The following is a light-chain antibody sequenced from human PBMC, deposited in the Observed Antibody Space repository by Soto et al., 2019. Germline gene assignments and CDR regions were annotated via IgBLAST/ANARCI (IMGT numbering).Light chain of an antibody. CDR1: QRISNN. J-gene: IGKJ2*01. Sequence: EIVMTQSPDTLSVSPGERATLSCRASQRISNNLAWYQQKPGQAPRLLIYGASTRATGVPARFSGSGSETDFTLTISNLQSEDCAVYYCQHYNNWPPYTFGQGTKVDIK. CDR2: GAS. V-gene: IGKV3D-15*01. CDR3: QHYNNWPPYT.